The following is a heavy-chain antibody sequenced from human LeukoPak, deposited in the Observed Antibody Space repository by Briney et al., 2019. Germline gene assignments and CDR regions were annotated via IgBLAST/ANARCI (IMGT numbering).Heavy chain of an antibody. CDR2: ISSSSSYI. D-gene: IGHD2-21*01. CDR1: GFTFSSYS. Sequence: GGSLRLSCAASGFTFSSYSMNWVRQAPGKGLEWVSSISSSSSYIYYADSVKGRFTISRDNSKNTLYLQMNSLRAEDTAVYYCAKLVVGPQRDYWGQGTLVTVSS. J-gene: IGHJ4*02. CDR3: AKLVVGPQRDY. V-gene: IGHV3-21*04.